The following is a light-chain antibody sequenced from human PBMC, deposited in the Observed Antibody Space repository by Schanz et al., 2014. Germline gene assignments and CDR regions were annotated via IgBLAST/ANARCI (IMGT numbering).Light chain of an antibody. V-gene: IGLV2-14*01. Sequence: QSALTQPASVSGSPGQSITISCTGTSSDVGYYNYVSWYQQYPGKAPKLMIYDVNSRPSGVSDRFSGSKSGNTASLTISGLQAEDEADYYCSSYTGSSTQVFGGGTKMTVL. CDR1: SSDVGYYNY. CDR2: DVN. J-gene: IGLJ3*02. CDR3: SSYTGSSTQV.